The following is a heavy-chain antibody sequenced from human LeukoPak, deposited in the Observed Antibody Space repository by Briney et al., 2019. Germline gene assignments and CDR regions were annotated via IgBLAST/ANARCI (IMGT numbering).Heavy chain of an antibody. CDR3: AKDRGVVRGVDY. CDR1: GFTFSAHG. CDR2: TWYDGSSE. D-gene: IGHD3-10*01. V-gene: IGHV3-33*06. Sequence: PGGPLRLXCAASGFTFSAHGMHWVRQAPGKGLEWVALTWYDGSSEYYAASVKGRLTISRDNSKNTLYLQMNSLRAEDTAVYYCAKDRGVVRGVDYWGQGTLVTVSS. J-gene: IGHJ4*02.